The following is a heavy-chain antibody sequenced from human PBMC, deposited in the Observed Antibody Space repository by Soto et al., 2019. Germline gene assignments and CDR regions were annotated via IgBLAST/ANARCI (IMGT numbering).Heavy chain of an antibody. CDR1: GYTFTSYG. CDR3: ARDPRYYDIPLRSDDWFDP. D-gene: IGHD3-9*01. CDR2: ISAYNGNT. J-gene: IGHJ5*02. Sequence: QVQLVQSGAEVKKPGASVKVSCKASGYTFTSYGISWVRQAPGQGREWMGWISAYNGNTNYAQKLQGRVTMTTDTATRTAYMELGSLRSDDTAVYYCARDPRYYDIPLRSDDWFDPWGQGTLVTVSS. V-gene: IGHV1-18*01.